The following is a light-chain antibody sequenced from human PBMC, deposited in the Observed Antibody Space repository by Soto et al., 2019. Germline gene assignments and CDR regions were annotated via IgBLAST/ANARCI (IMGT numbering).Light chain of an antibody. CDR1: QGVRTG. J-gene: IGKJ5*01. CDR2: AAS. V-gene: IGKV1-12*01. CDR3: QQANSFPIT. Sequence: DIQMTQSPSSVSASVGDTVTITCRASQGVRTGLAWYQQKPGKAPKLLIYAASTLQTGVPSRFSGTGSETDFTLTISSLQPEDFATYFCQQANSFPITFGQGTRLEVK.